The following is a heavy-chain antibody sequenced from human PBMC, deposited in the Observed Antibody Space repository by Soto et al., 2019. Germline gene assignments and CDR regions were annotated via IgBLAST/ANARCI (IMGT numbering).Heavy chain of an antibody. D-gene: IGHD3-10*01. CDR3: ASVLYYVSGIYSPYGMDV. CDR1: GVSFNNNG. V-gene: IGHV1-69*01. Sequence: QVQLVQSGAEVQKPGSSVKVSCKTSGVSFNNNGIGWVRQAPGHGLEWMGGVSPPFRTSNYARKFQGRISITADASTGTVNMKLSSLTSEDTAQYFWASVLYYVSGIYSPYGMDVWGQGTTVTVSS. J-gene: IGHJ6*02. CDR2: VSPPFRTS.